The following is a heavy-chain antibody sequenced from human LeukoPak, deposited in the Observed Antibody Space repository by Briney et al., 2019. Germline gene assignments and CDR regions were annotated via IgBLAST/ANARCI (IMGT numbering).Heavy chain of an antibody. CDR2: IWYDGSNK. D-gene: IGHD7-27*01. V-gene: IGHV3-33*08. CDR1: GFTFSNYG. Sequence: PGGSLRLSCAASGFTFSNYGMHWVRQAPGKGLEWVAVIWYDGSNKYYADSVKGRFTISRDNSKNTLYLQMNSLRAEDAAVYYCARLDAPTGAIDYWGQGTLVTVSS. J-gene: IGHJ4*02. CDR3: ARLDAPTGAIDY.